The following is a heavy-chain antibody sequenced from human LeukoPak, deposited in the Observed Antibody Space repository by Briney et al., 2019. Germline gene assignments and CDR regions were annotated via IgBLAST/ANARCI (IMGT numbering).Heavy chain of an antibody. CDR1: GGSFSVYY. CDR3: ARANYCSSTSCIIPYYYYGMDV. J-gene: IGHJ6*02. CDR2: INHSGST. V-gene: IGHV4-34*01. Sequence: SETLSLTCAVYGGSFSVYYWSWIRQPPGKGLEWIGEINHSGSTNYNPSLKSRVTISVDTSKNQFSLKLSSATAADTAVYYCARANYCSSTSCIIPYYYYGMDVWGQGTTVTVSS. D-gene: IGHD2-2*01.